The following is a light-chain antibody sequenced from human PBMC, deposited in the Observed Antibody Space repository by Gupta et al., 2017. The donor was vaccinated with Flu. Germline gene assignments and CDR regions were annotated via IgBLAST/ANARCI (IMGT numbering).Light chain of an antibody. Sequence: TVMPQSPATLSVSPGERATLSCRASQSVSSNLAWYQQIPGQAPRLLISGASTRATGVPARFSGSGSGTEFTLTIDSLQSEDFAVYYCQQYNNWPRTFGQGTKVEI. J-gene: IGKJ1*01. CDR2: GAS. CDR3: QQYNNWPRT. V-gene: IGKV3-15*01. CDR1: QSVSSN.